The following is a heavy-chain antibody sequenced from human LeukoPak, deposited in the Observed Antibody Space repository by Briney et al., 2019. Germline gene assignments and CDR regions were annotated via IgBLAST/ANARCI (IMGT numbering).Heavy chain of an antibody. CDR2: MNPNSGNT. V-gene: IGHV1-8*01. J-gene: IGHJ4*02. D-gene: IGHD5-12*01. Sequence: ASVKVSCKASGYTFTSYDINWVRQATGQGLEWMGWMNPNSGNTGYAQKLQGRVTMTTDTSTSTAYMELRSLRSDDTAVYYCAREFVDGYSGYGSFDYWGQGTLVTVSS. CDR1: GYTFTSYD. CDR3: AREFVDGYSGYGSFDY.